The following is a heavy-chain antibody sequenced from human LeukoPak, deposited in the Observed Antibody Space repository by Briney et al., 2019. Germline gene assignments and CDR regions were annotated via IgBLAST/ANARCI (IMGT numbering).Heavy chain of an antibody. CDR3: ASVSGSYYRPPRDY. CDR2: INHSGRT. Sequence: SETLSLTCAVYGGSFSGYYWSWIRQPPGKGLEWIGEINHSGRTNYNPSLKSRVTISVDTSKNQFSLKLSSVTAADTAVYYCASVSGSYYRPPRDYWGQGTLVTVSS. D-gene: IGHD3-10*01. V-gene: IGHV4-34*01. CDR1: GGSFSGYY. J-gene: IGHJ4*02.